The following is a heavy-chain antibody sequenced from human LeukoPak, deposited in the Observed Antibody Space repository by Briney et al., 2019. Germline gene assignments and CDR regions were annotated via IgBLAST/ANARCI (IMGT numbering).Heavy chain of an antibody. V-gene: IGHV1-2*02. CDR1: GYTFTGYY. CDR3: ARPSRYDSSGYDFDY. J-gene: IGHJ4*02. Sequence: GASVKVSCKASGYTFTGYYMHWVRQAHGQGLEWMGWINPNSGGTNYAQKFQGRVTMTRDTSISTAYMELSRLRSDDTAVYYCARPSRYDSSGYDFDYWGQGTLVTVSS. CDR2: INPNSGGT. D-gene: IGHD3-22*01.